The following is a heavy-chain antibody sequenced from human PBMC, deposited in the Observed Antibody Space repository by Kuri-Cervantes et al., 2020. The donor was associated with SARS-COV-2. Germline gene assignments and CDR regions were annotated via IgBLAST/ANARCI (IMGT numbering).Heavy chain of an antibody. Sequence: SQTLSLTCAVYGGSFSGYYWSWIRQPPGKGLEWIGEINHSGSTNYNPSLKSRVTISVDTSKNQFSLKLSSVTAADTALYYCARDSYCINGVCLLGYWGQGTLVTVSS. J-gene: IGHJ4*02. CDR1: GGSFSGYY. CDR3: ARDSYCINGVCLLGY. CDR2: INHSGST. D-gene: IGHD2-8*01. V-gene: IGHV4-34*01.